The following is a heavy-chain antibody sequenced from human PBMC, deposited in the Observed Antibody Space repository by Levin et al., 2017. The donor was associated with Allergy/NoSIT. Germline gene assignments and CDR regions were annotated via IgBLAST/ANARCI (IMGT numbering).Heavy chain of an antibody. Sequence: GESLKISCAASGFTFSSYSINWVRQAQGTGLEWVSSISSSAGHINYADSVQGRFTISRDNTKNSLFLQMNSLRAEDTAVYYCARDRYYGSGSPDVFDLWGQGTMVTVSS. CDR3: ARDRYYGSGSPDVFDL. CDR1: GFTFSSYS. D-gene: IGHD3-10*01. CDR2: ISSSAGHI. V-gene: IGHV3-21*06. J-gene: IGHJ3*01.